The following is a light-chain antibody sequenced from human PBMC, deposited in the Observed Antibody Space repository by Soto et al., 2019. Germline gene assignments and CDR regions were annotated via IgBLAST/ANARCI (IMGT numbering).Light chain of an antibody. CDR2: GAS. V-gene: IGKV3-20*01. Sequence: EMVLTQSPGTLSLSPGERATLSCRASQSVSSSYLAWYQQKPGQAPRLLIYGASSRATGIPDRFSGSGSGTDFTLTISRLEPEDFAVYYCQQYGSSTPITFGPGTKVDIK. CDR3: QQYGSSTPIT. CDR1: QSVSSSY. J-gene: IGKJ3*01.